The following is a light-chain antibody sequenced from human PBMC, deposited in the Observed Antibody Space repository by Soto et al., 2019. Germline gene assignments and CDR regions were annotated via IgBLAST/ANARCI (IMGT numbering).Light chain of an antibody. J-gene: IGLJ2*01. CDR1: RLGDKY. CDR3: QAWDSSTGI. V-gene: IGLV3-1*01. CDR2: QDT. Sequence: SYELTQPPSVSVSPGQTASITCSGDRLGDKYVCWYQQKPGQSPVLVIYQDTKRPSGIPERFSGSNSGNTATLTISGTQAMDEADYYCQAWDSSTGIFGGGTKVTVL.